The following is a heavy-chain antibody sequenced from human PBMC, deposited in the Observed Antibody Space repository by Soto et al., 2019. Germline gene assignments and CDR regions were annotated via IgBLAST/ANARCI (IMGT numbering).Heavy chain of an antibody. J-gene: IGHJ5*02. CDR1: GCPISSGGYY. CDR2: IYYSGST. CDR3: GRSVTP. V-gene: IGHV4-31*03. D-gene: IGHD3-10*01. Sequence: SDTLSLTFTVSGCPISSGGYYWSWILQHPGKGLEWIGYIYYSGSTYYNPSLRSRVTISVDTSKNQFSLKLSSVTAADTAVYSCGRSVTPWGQGTLDNVSS.